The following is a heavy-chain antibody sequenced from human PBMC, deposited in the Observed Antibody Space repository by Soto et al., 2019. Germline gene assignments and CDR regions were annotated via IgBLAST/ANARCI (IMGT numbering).Heavy chain of an antibody. V-gene: IGHV4-30-2*01. CDR2: IYHSGST. J-gene: IGHJ4*02. CDR3: ARGDYYGSGDFDY. D-gene: IGHD3-10*01. Sequence: SETLSLTCAVSGGSISSGGYSWSRIRQPPGKGLEWIGYIYHSGSTYYNPSLKSRVTISVDRSKNQFSLKLSSVTAADTAVYYCARGDYYGSGDFDYWGQGTLVTVSS. CDR1: GGSISSGGYS.